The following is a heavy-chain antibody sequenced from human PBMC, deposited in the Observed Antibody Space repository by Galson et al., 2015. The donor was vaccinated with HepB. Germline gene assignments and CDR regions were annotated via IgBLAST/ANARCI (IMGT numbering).Heavy chain of an antibody. J-gene: IGHJ4*02. V-gene: IGHV3-30*03. CDR3: ASAKVGTTYFDY. CDR2: ISYDGSYK. D-gene: IGHD1-26*01. Sequence: WVRQAPGKGLEWVALISYDGSYKYYEDSVKGRFTISRDQIENTLYLQIDSLRPEDTAVYYCASAKVGTTYFDYWGQGTLVTVSS.